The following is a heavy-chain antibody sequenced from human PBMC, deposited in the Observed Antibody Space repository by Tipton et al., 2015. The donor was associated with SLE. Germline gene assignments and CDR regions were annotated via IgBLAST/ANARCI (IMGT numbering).Heavy chain of an antibody. Sequence: TLSLTCTVSGGSISSSGYYWGWIRQPPGKGLEWIGSVYYTGSTYYNPSLKSRVTISVDTSKNQFSLKLSSVTAADTAVYYCTRGVRGYYDYSYMDVWGKGTTVTISS. V-gene: IGHV4-39*01. J-gene: IGHJ6*03. CDR3: TRGVRGYYDYSYMDV. CDR1: GGSISSSGYY. D-gene: IGHD3-10*02. CDR2: VYYTGST.